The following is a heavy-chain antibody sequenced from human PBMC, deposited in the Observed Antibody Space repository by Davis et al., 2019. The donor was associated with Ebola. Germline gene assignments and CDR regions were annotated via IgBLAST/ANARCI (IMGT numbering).Heavy chain of an antibody. Sequence: GESLKISCAASGFTFSYYAMHWVRQAPGKGLEYVSAISSNGDSTYYADSVKGRFTISRDNAKDSLYLEMNSLRAEDTAVYYCAREGYSSGSYYFDYWGQGALVTVSS. CDR2: ISSNGDST. CDR1: GFTFSYYA. J-gene: IGHJ4*02. D-gene: IGHD6-19*01. V-gene: IGHV3-64*02. CDR3: AREGYSSGSYYFDY.